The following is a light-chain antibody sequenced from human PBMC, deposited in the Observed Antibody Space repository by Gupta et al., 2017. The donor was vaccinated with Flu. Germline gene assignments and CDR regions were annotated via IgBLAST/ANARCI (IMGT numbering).Light chain of an antibody. Sequence: PSSLSASVGDRVTISCRASQGIRNDLGWYQQKPGRAPQLLIYAASTLRSGVPSRFSGGGSGTVFTLTINSLQPEDSATYFCLQDYSYPRTFGQGTKLAI. CDR1: QGIRND. V-gene: IGKV1-6*01. CDR3: LQDYSYPRT. CDR2: AAS. J-gene: IGKJ2*01.